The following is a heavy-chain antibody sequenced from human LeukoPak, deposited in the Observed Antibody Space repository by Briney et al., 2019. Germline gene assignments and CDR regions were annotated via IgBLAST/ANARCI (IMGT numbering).Heavy chain of an antibody. CDR1: GGSISSYY. CDR3: GTRLVAEDAFDI. Sequence: SETLSLTCTVSGGSISSYYGSWIRQPAGKGRGWIGRIYTSGSTNYNTSLKSRVTNSADTSKNQFSLKLSAVTAAYTAVYYCGTRLVAEDAFDIWGQGTMVTVSS. CDR2: IYTSGST. D-gene: IGHD1/OR15-1a*01. V-gene: IGHV4-4*07. J-gene: IGHJ3*02.